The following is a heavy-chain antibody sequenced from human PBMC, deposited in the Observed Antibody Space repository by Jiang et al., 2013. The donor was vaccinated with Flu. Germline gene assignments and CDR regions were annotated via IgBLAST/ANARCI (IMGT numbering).Heavy chain of an antibody. V-gene: IGHV4-31*03. Sequence: PGLVKPSQTLSLTCTVSGGSISSGGYYWSWIRQHPGKGLEWIGYIYYSGSTYYNPSLKSRVTISVDTSKNQFSLKLSSVTAADTAVYYCARGVYGSGSYAYWGQGTLVTVSS. D-gene: IGHD3-10*01. CDR3: ARGVYGSGSYAY. CDR1: GGSISSGGYY. J-gene: IGHJ4*02. CDR2: IYYSGST.